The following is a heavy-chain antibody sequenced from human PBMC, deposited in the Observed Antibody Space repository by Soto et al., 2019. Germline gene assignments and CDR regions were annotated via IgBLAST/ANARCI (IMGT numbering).Heavy chain of an antibody. J-gene: IGHJ4*02. D-gene: IGHD2-15*01. Sequence: EVQVLESGGGLVQRGGSLRLSCAASGFTFNHYAMSWVRQAPGKGLEWVSIIIANGGTFYADSVKGRFTISRDNSKNTVYLQMSSLRVEDTAIYYYAKDYTVAADPSSVILFDYWGQGALVTVSS. CDR1: GFTFNHYA. CDR2: IIANGGT. V-gene: IGHV3-23*01. CDR3: AKDYTVAADPSSVILFDY.